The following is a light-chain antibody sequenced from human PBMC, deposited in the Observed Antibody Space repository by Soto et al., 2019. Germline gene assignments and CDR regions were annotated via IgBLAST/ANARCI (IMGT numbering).Light chain of an antibody. V-gene: IGKV3-20*01. CDR2: GAS. J-gene: IGKJ4*01. CDR3: QQYGSSPPLT. Sequence: EIVMTQSPATLSVSPGDRATLSCRASQSVSSKYLAWYQHKPGQAPRLLIYGASNRATGIPDRFSGSGSGTDFTLTISRLEPEDFAVYYCQQYGSSPPLTFGGGTKVHIK. CDR1: QSVSSKY.